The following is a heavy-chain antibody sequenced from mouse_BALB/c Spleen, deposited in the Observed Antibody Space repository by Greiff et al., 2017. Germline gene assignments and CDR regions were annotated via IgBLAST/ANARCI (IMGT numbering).Heavy chain of an antibody. V-gene: IGHV5-17*02. CDR2: ISSGSSTI. J-gene: IGHJ4*01. Sequence: EVHLVESGGGLVQPGGSRKLSCAASGFTFSSFGMHWVRQAPEKGLEWVAYISSGSSTIYYADTVKGRFTISRDNPKNTLFLQMTSLRSEDTAMYYCARSGVYGNYGGDYWGQGTSVTVSS. CDR1: GFTFSSFG. CDR3: ARSGVYGNYGGDY. D-gene: IGHD2-1*01.